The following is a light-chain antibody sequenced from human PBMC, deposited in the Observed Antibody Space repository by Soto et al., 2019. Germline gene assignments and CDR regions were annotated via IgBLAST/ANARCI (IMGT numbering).Light chain of an antibody. CDR1: SSNIGAGYD. CDR2: GNS. Sequence: QSVLTQPPSVSGAPGQRVTISCTGSSSNIGAGYDVHWYQQRPGTAPKLLIFGNSNRPSGVPDRFSGSKSGTSASLAITGLQAEDEGDYCCSSYTSSSPVVFGGGTKVTVL. V-gene: IGLV1-40*01. CDR3: SSYTSSSPVV. J-gene: IGLJ2*01.